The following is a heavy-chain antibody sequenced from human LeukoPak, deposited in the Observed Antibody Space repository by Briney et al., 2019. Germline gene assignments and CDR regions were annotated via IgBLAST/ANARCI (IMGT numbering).Heavy chain of an antibody. Sequence: ASVKVSCKASGYTFTSYYMHWVRQAPGQGLEWMGIINPSETSTTYAQKFQGRVTMTRDMSTSTVYMELSSLRSEDTAVYYCARGQVWQWQDYWGQGTLVTVSS. CDR3: ARGQVWQWQDY. J-gene: IGHJ4*02. V-gene: IGHV1-46*01. D-gene: IGHD6-19*01. CDR2: INPSETST. CDR1: GYTFTSYY.